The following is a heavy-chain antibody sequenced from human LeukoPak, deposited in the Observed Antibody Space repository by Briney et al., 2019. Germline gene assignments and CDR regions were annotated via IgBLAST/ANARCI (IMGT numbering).Heavy chain of an antibody. CDR2: IYSGGST. D-gene: IGHD1-26*01. V-gene: IGHV3-66*02. CDR1: GFTFSSYW. Sequence: GGSLRLSCAASGFTFSSYWMSWVRQAPGKGLEWVSVIYSGGSTYYADSVKGRFTISRDNSKNTLYLQMNSLRAEDTAVYYCARFWELLYYFDYWGQGTLVTVSS. J-gene: IGHJ4*02. CDR3: ARFWELLYYFDY.